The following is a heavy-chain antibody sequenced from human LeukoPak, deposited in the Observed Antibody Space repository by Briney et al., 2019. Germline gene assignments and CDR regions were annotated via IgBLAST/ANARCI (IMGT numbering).Heavy chain of an antibody. CDR1: GFTFSSYS. CDR3: ARDEKYYYDSSGYLDY. CDR2: ISSSGSTI. J-gene: IGHJ4*02. D-gene: IGHD3-22*01. Sequence: PGGSLRLXCAASGFTFSSYSMNWVRLAPGKGLEWVSYISSSGSTIYYADSVKGRFTISRDNAKNSLYLQMNSLRAEDTAVYYCARDEKYYYDSSGYLDYWGQGTLVTVSS. V-gene: IGHV3-48*04.